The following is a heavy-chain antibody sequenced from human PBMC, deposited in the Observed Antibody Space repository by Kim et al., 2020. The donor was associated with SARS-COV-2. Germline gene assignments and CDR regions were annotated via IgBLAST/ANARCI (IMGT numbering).Heavy chain of an antibody. D-gene: IGHD6-13*01. Sequence: GGSLRLSCGVYGFTFRSYWMSWVRQAQGKGLEWVANIKEDGSVKQYVDSVKGRFTISRDNARNSLYLQMNSLRADDTAVYYCARDGILSYTSSWDYWGPGSLVTVSS. CDR2: IKEDGSVK. CDR3: ARDGILSYTSSWDY. J-gene: IGHJ4*02. CDR1: GFTFRSYW. V-gene: IGHV3-7*03.